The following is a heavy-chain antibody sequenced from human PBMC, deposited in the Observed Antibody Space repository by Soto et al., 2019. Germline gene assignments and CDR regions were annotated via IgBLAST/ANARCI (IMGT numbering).Heavy chain of an antibody. Sequence: SETLSLTCAVYGGSFSGYYWSWIRQPPGKGLEWIGEINHSGSTNYNPSLKSRVTISVDTSKNQFSLKLSSVTAADTAVYYCARGGYSYGYGYSRSWYGPLGYWGQGTLVTVSS. CDR2: INHSGST. J-gene: IGHJ4*02. V-gene: IGHV4-34*01. D-gene: IGHD5-18*01. CDR3: ARGGYSYGYGYSRSWYGPLGY. CDR1: GGSFSGYY.